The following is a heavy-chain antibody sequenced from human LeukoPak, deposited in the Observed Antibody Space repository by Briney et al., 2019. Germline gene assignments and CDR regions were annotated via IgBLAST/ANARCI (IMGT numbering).Heavy chain of an antibody. Sequence: GGSLRLSCAASGFTFSSYGMHWVRQAPGKGLEWVAVIWYDGSNKYYADSVKGRFTISRDNSKNTLYLQMNSLRAEATAVYYCARDEHTDSAFDIWGQGTMVTVSS. V-gene: IGHV3-33*01. J-gene: IGHJ3*02. CDR3: ARDEHTDSAFDI. D-gene: IGHD2-21*01. CDR2: IWYDGSNK. CDR1: GFTFSSYG.